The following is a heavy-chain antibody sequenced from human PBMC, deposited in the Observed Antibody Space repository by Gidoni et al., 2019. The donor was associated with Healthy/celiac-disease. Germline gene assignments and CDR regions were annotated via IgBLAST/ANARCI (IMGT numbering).Heavy chain of an antibody. D-gene: IGHD4-17*01. CDR3: ASLRGYGDDGVFDY. CDR2: ISGSGGST. CDR1: GFTFSSYA. Sequence: EVQLLESGGGLVQPGGSLRLSCAASGFTFSSYAMSWVRQAPGKGLEWVAAISGSGGSTYYADSVKGRFTISRDNSKNTLYLQMNSLRAEDTAVYYCASLRGYGDDGVFDYWGQGTLVTVS. V-gene: IGHV3-23*01. J-gene: IGHJ4*02.